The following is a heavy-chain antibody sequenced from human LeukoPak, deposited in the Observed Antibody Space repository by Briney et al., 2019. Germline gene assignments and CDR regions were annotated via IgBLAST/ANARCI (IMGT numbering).Heavy chain of an antibody. CDR1: GDSITSYY. CDR2: IYYSGIT. D-gene: IGHD3-3*01. CDR3: AKGGVKSGWYDS. V-gene: IGHV4-59*12. Sequence: SETLSLTCTVSGDSITSYYWYWFRQPPGKELEWIPCIYYSGITYYNPSLKSRVTISLDTSKNHFSLRLSSVTAADTAVYYCAKGGVKSGWYDSWGQGTLVTVSS. J-gene: IGHJ5*01.